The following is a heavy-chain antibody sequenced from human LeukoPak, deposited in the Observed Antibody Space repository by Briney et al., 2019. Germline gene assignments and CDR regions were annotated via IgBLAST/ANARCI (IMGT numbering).Heavy chain of an antibody. CDR3: AKTAAAGPYYFDY. J-gene: IGHJ4*02. Sequence: GGSLRLSCVASGFTFSNYGMNWVRQAPGKGLEWVSAISGTGGSTYYADSVKGRFTISRDNSKNTLYLQMNSLRAEDTAVYYCAKTAAAGPYYFDYWGQGTLVTVSS. V-gene: IGHV3-23*01. CDR1: GFTFSNYG. CDR2: ISGTGGST. D-gene: IGHD6-13*01.